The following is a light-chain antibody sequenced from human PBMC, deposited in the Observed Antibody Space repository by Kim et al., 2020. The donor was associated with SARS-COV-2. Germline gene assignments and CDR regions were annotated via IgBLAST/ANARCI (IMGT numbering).Light chain of an antibody. CDR3: SSYTDSDTVI. V-gene: IGLV2-14*03. J-gene: IGLJ2*01. Sequence: HSFTISCNGTGSDTGVHSVVSWYQQHPGNAPRLFIYDGSDRPSGVSNRFSGSKSGNTASLAISGLQAEDEAAYYCSSYTDSDTVIFGGGTQLTVL. CDR1: GSDTGVHSV. CDR2: DGS.